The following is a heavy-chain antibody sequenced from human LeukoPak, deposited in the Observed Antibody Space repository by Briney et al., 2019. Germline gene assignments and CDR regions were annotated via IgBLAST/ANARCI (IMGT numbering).Heavy chain of an antibody. D-gene: IGHD3-22*01. CDR1: GYTLTELS. J-gene: IGHJ5*02. CDR2: FDPEDGET. CDR3: ATERRGTMIPHP. V-gene: IGHV1-24*01. Sequence: ASVKVSCKVSGYTLTELSMHWVRQAPGKGLEWMGGFDPEDGETIYAQKFQGRVTMTEDTSTDTAYMGLSSLRSEDTAVYYCATERRGTMIPHPWGQGTLVTVSS.